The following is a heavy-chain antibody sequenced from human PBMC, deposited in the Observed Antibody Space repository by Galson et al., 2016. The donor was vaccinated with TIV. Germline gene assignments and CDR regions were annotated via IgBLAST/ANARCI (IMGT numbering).Heavy chain of an antibody. CDR2: MNPNSGNT. Sequence: SVKVSCKASGYSFSTYDINWVRQAPGQGLEWMGWMNPNSGNTGYSQKFRGRVTMTRSTSVRTAYMELSSLRSEDTAVYYCARSGDYGDYWGQGTLVTVSS. D-gene: IGHD4-17*01. J-gene: IGHJ4*02. CDR1: GYSFSTYD. CDR3: ARSGDYGDY. V-gene: IGHV1-8*01.